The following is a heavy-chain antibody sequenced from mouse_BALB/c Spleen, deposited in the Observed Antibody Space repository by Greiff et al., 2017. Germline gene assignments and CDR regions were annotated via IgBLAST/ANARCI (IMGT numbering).Heavy chain of an antibody. CDR2: IDPANGNT. V-gene: IGHV14-3*02. J-gene: IGHJ3*01. CDR1: GFNIKDTY. CDR3: ARGSTMITWFAY. D-gene: IGHD2-4*01. Sequence: EVQLQESGAELVKPGASVKLSCTASGFNIKDTYMHWVKQRPEQGLEWIGRIDPANGNTKYDPKFQGKATITADTSSNTAYLQLSSLTSEDTAVYYCARGSTMITWFAYWGQGTLVTVSA.